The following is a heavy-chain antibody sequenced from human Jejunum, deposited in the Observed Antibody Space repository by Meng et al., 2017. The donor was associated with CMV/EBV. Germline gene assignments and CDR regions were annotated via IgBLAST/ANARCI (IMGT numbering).Heavy chain of an antibody. Sequence: LKISCAASGFTFSGYWMHWVRQVPGKGLVWVSSIKNDGTFTACADSVKGRFTVSRDNAKSTVYLQMNSLTVEDAAVYYCGDFEAGWGQGTLVTVSS. CDR3: GDFEAG. J-gene: IGHJ4*02. CDR2: IKNDGTFT. CDR1: GFTFSGYW. V-gene: IGHV3-74*01. D-gene: IGHD3-3*01.